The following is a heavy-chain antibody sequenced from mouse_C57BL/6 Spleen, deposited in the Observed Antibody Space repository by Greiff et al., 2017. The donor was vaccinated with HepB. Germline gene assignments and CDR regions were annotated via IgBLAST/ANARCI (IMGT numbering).Heavy chain of an antibody. CDR2: INPSNGGT. V-gene: IGHV1-53*01. CDR1: GYTFTSYW. J-gene: IGHJ1*03. D-gene: IGHD6-1*01. CDR3: ARLKREDSHWYFDV. Sequence: QVQLQQPGTELVKPGASVKLSCKASGYTFTSYWMHWVKQRPGQGLEWIGNINPSNGGTNYNEKFKSKATLTVDKSSSTAYMQLSSLTSEDSAVYYCARLKREDSHWYFDVWGTGTTVTVSS.